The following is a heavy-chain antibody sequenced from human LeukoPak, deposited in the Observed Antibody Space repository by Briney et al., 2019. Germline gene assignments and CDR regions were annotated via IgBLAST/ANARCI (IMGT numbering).Heavy chain of an antibody. D-gene: IGHD1-14*01. CDR1: GFTFNSYS. J-gene: IGHJ4*02. CDR3: AKDSRNLPFDY. CDR2: ISSSSNYI. Sequence: PGGSLRLSCAASGFTFNSYSMDWVRQAPGKGLEWVSSISSSSNYIYYADSVKGRFTISRDNAKNTLYLQMNSLRAEDTAVYYCAKDSRNLPFDYWGQGTLVTVSS. V-gene: IGHV3-21*01.